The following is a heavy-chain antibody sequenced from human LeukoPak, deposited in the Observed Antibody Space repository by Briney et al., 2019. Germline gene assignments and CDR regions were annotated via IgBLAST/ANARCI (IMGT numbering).Heavy chain of an antibody. J-gene: IGHJ6*02. CDR1: GGSFSGYY. CDR3: AREASSGSDGMDV. CDR2: INHSGST. V-gene: IGHV4-34*01. Sequence: SETLSLTCAVYGGSFSGYYWSWIRQPPGKGLEWIGEINHSGSTNYNPSLKSRVTISVDTSKSQFSLKLSSVTAADTAVYYCAREASSGSDGMDVWGQGTTVTVSS. D-gene: IGHD3-22*01.